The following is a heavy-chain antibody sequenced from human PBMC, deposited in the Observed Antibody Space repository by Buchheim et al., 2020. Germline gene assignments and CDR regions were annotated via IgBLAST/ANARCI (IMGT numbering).Heavy chain of an antibody. CDR1: GGSISSGGYY. J-gene: IGHJ4*02. Sequence: QVQLQESGPGLVKPSQTLSLTCTVSGGSISSGGYYWGWIRQPPGKGLEWIGYIYYSGSTYYNPSLKSRVTISVDTSKNQFSLKLSSGTAADTSVYYCARDAATDSSGSLYYFDYWGQGTL. V-gene: IGHV4-31*03. CDR2: IYYSGST. D-gene: IGHD3-22*01. CDR3: ARDAATDSSGSLYYFDY.